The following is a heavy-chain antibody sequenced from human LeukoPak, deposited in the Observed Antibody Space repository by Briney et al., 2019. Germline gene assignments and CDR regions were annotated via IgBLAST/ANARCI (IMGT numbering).Heavy chain of an antibody. V-gene: IGHV3-48*04. J-gene: IGHJ6*02. CDR3: ARLRYYGMDV. Sequence: GGALRLSCAASGFTFSGYDMSWVRQAPGKGLEWVSYTSSSSSTIYYADSVKSRFTISRDNAKNSLYLQMNSLRAEDTAVYYCARLRYYGMDVWGQGTTVTVSS. CDR2: TSSSSSTI. CDR1: GFTFSGYD.